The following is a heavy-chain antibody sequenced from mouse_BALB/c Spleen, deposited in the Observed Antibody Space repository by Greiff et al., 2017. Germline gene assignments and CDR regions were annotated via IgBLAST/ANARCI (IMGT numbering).Heavy chain of an antibody. Sequence: EVQLVESGGGLVKPGGSLKLSCAASGFTFSSYAMSWVRQSPEKRLEWVAEISSGGSYTYYPDTVTGRFTISRDNAKNTLYLEMSSLRSEDTAMYYCARDGGLRLFDYGGQGTTLTVSS. CDR3: ARDGGLRLFDY. CDR1: GFTFSSYA. CDR2: ISSGGSYT. V-gene: IGHV5-9-4*01. J-gene: IGHJ2*01. D-gene: IGHD2-4*01.